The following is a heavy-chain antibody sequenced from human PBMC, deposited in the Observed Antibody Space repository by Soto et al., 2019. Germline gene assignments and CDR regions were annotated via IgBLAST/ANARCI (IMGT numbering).Heavy chain of an antibody. V-gene: IGHV4-39*01. J-gene: IGHJ5*02. CDR3: ARLHCDSPNCVPLDP. Sequence: QLQLQESGPGLVKPSETLSLTCTVSGGSIRDDRYYWGWIRQPPGKGLEWIGSIYYSGTSSYNPSLKSRVTMSVDTSKKQLSLWLSSETAADTAVYYCARLHCDSPNCVPLDPWGQGTLVIVSS. CDR2: IYYSGTS. D-gene: IGHD2-2*01. CDR1: GGSIRDDRYY.